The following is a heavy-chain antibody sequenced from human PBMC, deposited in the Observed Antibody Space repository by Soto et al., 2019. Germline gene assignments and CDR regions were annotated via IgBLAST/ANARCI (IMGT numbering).Heavy chain of an antibody. CDR3: AREGGHGVDS. D-gene: IGHD3-16*01. J-gene: IGHJ4*02. Sequence: QMQLQESGPGLVKPSQTLSLTCNVSGGSISNVNYYWSWIRHVPGKGLEWVGYIYYSRGTHYNPSLKSRLTISVDMSQNQFSLKLNSVTAADTAVYYCAREGGHGVDSWGQGALVTVSS. CDR1: GGSISNVNYY. CDR2: IYYSRGT. V-gene: IGHV4-31*03.